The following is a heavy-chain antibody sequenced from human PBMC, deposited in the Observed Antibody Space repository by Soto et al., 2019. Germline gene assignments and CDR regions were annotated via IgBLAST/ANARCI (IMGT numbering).Heavy chain of an antibody. CDR3: GKTWGWTNDY. CDR2: IYHSGST. D-gene: IGHD3-16*01. Sequence: SETLSLTCAVFGGSISSGGYSWSWIRQPPGKGLEWIGYIYHSGSTYYNPSLKSRVTISVDRSKNQFSLKLSSVTAADTAVYYGGKTWGWTNDYWGGETLVT. J-gene: IGHJ4*02. V-gene: IGHV4-30-2*02. CDR1: GGSISSGGYS.